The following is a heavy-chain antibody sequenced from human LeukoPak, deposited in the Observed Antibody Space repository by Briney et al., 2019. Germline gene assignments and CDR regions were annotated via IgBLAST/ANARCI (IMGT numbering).Heavy chain of an antibody. CDR2: INHSGST. J-gene: IGHJ4*02. Sequence: KSSETLSLTCAVYGGSFSGYYWSWIRQPPGKGLEWIGEINHSGSTNYNPSLKSRVTISVDTSKNQFSLKLSSVTAADTAVYYCARATDYPWYFDYWGQGTLVTVSS. V-gene: IGHV4-34*01. CDR3: ARATDYPWYFDY. CDR1: GGSFSGYY. D-gene: IGHD4-11*01.